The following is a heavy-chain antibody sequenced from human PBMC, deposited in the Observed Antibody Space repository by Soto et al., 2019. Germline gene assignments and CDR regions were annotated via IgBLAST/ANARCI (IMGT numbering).Heavy chain of an antibody. V-gene: IGHV3-33*01. D-gene: IGHD1-7*01. CDR3: ARRGNWNYEGPHKDHYGMDV. CDR1: GFTFSSYD. J-gene: IGHJ6*02. CDR2: IWYDGSNK. Sequence: GGSLRLSCAASGFTFSSYDTHWVRQAPGKGLERVAVIWYDGSNKYYADSVKGRFTISKENYKNTLYLQMNSLRAEDTAVYYCARRGNWNYEGPHKDHYGMDVWGQGPTVTVSS.